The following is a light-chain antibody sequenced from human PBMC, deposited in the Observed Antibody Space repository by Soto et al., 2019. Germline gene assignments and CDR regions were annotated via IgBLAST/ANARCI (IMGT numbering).Light chain of an antibody. CDR2: DAS. Sequence: EIVLTQSPATLSLSPGERATLSCRASQSVSRYLAWYQQKPGQAPRLLIYDASNRATGIPARFSGSGSGTDFTLTISNLEPEDFAVYYCQQRSNWPLFTFGPGTKVDIK. V-gene: IGKV3-11*01. J-gene: IGKJ3*01. CDR1: QSVSRY. CDR3: QQRSNWPLFT.